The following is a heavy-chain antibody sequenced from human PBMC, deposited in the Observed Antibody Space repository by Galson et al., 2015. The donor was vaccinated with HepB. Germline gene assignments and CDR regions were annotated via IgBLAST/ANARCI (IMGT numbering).Heavy chain of an antibody. CDR1: GFTFSSYA. D-gene: IGHD4-11*01. CDR2: ISYDGTKK. J-gene: IGHJ4*02. Sequence: SLRLSCAASGFTFSSYAMHWVRQPPGQGLEWVAIISYDGTKKYYADSLKGRFTISRDNSKNTLYLQMNSLRAEDSAVYYCASTGNFYSNYFWTGFDYWGQGTLVPVSS. CDR3: ASTGNFYSNYFWTGFDY. V-gene: IGHV3-30-3*01.